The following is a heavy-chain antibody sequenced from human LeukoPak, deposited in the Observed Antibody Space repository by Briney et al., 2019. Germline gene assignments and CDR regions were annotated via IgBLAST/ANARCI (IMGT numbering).Heavy chain of an antibody. CDR2: IYPGDSDT. CDR3: ARPKYSSSLAFDY. D-gene: IGHD6-6*01. J-gene: IGHJ4*02. Sequence: GKSLKISCKDSGNTSTTSLIAWVRLMPGKGLEWMGMIYPGDSDTKYSSSFQGQVTISADKSINTAYLQWSSLKASYTAIYYCARPKYSSSLAFDYWGQGTPVTVSS. CDR1: GNTSTTSL. V-gene: IGHV5-51*01.